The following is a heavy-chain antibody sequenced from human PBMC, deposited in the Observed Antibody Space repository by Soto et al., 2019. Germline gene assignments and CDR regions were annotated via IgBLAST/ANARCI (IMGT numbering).Heavy chain of an antibody. CDR3: ARARSVVVVNDAFDI. CDR1: GFTFSSYA. Sequence: GGSLRVSSAASGFTFSSYAMHWVRQAPGKGLEYVSAISSNGGSTYYANSVKGRFTISRDNSKNTLYLQMGSLRAEDMAVYYCARARSVVVVNDAFDIWGQGTMVTVSS. D-gene: IGHD2-15*01. V-gene: IGHV3-64*01. CDR2: ISSNGGST. J-gene: IGHJ3*02.